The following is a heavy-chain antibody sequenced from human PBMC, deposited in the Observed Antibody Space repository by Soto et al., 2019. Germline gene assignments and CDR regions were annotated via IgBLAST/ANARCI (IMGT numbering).Heavy chain of an antibody. CDR2: IKQDGSEK. J-gene: IGHJ4*02. Sequence: TGGSLRLSCAASEFIFSSYWMSWVRQAPGRGLEWVANIKQDGSEKEYVDSVKGRFTISRDNAKNSLYLQMNSLRAEDTAVYYCARNLAIVGTFDYWGQGTLVTVSS. D-gene: IGHD1-26*01. CDR1: EFIFSSYW. V-gene: IGHV3-7*05. CDR3: ARNLAIVGTFDY.